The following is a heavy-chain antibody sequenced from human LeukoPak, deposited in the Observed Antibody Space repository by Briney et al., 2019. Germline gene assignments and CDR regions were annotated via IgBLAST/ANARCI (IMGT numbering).Heavy chain of an antibody. CDR2: IYPGDSDT. CDR1: GYRFTSNW. CDR3: ARLRKWELSNLDS. V-gene: IGHV5-51*01. D-gene: IGHD1-26*01. J-gene: IGHJ4*02. Sequence: GESLKISCQASGYRFTSNWIGWVRQMPGKGLEWMGPIYPGDSDTRYSPSFQGQVTISADKSISTAYLQWSSLKASDTAIYYCARLRKWELSNLDSWGQGTLVTVSS.